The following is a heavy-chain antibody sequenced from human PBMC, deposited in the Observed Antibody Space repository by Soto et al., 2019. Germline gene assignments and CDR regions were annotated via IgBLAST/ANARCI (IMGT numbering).Heavy chain of an antibody. CDR2: INPGEGRA. J-gene: IGHJ4*02. Sequence: ASVKVSCKASGFTLNDYYMHWIRQAPGQGLEWMGSINPGEGRANYAQKFQGRVTMTWDTSTNTVHMELRSLRFEDTAVYYCAREPPLACYFDYWGQGSLVTVSS. CDR3: AREPPLACYFDY. D-gene: IGHD6-13*01. CDR1: GFTLNDYY. V-gene: IGHV1-46*02.